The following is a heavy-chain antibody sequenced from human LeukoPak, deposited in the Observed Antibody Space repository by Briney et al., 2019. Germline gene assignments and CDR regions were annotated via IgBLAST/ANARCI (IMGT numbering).Heavy chain of an antibody. Sequence: PGGSLRLSCAASGFTFSTYSMNWVRQAPGQGLEWVSSISGSSIYIYYADSVKGRFTIPRDNAKNSLYLQMNSLRAEDTAVYYCARDPPYYDSSGYYYDYWGQGTLVTVSS. CDR2: ISGSSIYI. J-gene: IGHJ4*02. CDR1: GFTFSTYS. V-gene: IGHV3-21*01. CDR3: ARDPPYYDSSGYYYDY. D-gene: IGHD3-22*01.